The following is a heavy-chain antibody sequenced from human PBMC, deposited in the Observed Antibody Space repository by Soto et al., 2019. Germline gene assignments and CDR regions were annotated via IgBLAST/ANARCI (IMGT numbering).Heavy chain of an antibody. V-gene: IGHV3-30*18. CDR2: ISYDGSNK. CDR3: AKVSSYCGGDCYSYYFDY. CDR1: GFTFSSYG. Sequence: QVQLVESGGGVVQPGRSLRLSCAASGFTFSSYGMHWVCQAPGKGLEWVAVISYDGSNKYYADSVKGRFTISRDNSKNTLYLQMKSLRAEDTAVYYCAKVSSYCGGDCYSYYFDYWGQGTLVTVSS. J-gene: IGHJ4*02. D-gene: IGHD2-21*01.